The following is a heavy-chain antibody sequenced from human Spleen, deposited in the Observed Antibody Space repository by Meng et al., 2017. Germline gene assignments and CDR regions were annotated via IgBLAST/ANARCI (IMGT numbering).Heavy chain of an antibody. CDR2: INHSGST. V-gene: IGHV4-34*01. CDR1: GGSFSGYD. D-gene: IGHD6-13*01. J-gene: IGHJ2*01. Sequence: QVELHQWGSGWLTPSETRSLTCAVYGGSFSGYDWSWIRQPPGKGLEWIGEINHSGSTNYNPSLKSRVTISVDTSKNQFSLKLSPVTAADTAVYYCATSSSWENWYFDLWGRGTLVTVSS. CDR3: ATSSSWENWYFDL.